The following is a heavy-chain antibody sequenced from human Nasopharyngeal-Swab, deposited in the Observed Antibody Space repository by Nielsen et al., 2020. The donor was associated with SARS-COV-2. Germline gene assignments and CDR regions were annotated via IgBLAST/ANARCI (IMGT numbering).Heavy chain of an antibody. CDR3: TTDRFPKQWLVIGMDV. V-gene: IGHV3-15*01. J-gene: IGHJ6*02. CDR2: IKSKTDGGTT. D-gene: IGHD6-19*01. Sequence: VRQAPGKGLEGVGRIKSKTDGGTTDYAAPVKGRFTISRDDSKNTLYLQMNSLKTEDTAVYYCTTDRFPKQWLVIGMDVWGQGTTVTVSS.